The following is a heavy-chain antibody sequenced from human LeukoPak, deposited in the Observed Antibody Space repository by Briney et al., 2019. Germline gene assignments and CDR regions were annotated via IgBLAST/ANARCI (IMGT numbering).Heavy chain of an antibody. V-gene: IGHV3-74*01. D-gene: IGHD3-16*01. CDR2: INTDGSST. CDR3: ARVRWGGLYYFDY. J-gene: IGHJ4*02. Sequence: GGSLRLSCSASGFTLSNYWIHWVRQAPGKGLVWVSRINTDGSSTNYADSVKGRFTISRDNAKNTLYLQMNSLRAEDTAVFYCARVRWGGLYYFDYWGQGTLVTVSS. CDR1: GFTLSNYW.